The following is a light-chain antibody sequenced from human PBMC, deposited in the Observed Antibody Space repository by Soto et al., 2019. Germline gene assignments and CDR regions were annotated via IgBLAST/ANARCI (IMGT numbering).Light chain of an antibody. J-gene: IGKJ1*01. V-gene: IGKV3-15*01. Sequence: ILLTQSPGTLSVSPGDTATLSCRASHGVSAYLAWYQHKPGQAPRLLIYGASTRATGVPARFSGSGFGTEFSLTISNLQSEDCAVYYCQQYNSWLWTFGQGTKVDIK. CDR2: GAS. CDR1: HGVSAY. CDR3: QQYNSWLWT.